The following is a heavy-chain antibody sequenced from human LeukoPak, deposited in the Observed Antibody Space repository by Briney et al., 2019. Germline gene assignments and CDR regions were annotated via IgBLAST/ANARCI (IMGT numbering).Heavy chain of an antibody. J-gene: IGHJ6*02. D-gene: IGHD6-13*01. CDR1: GYTFTSYG. CDR3: ARRGQQLVPGYYYYYGMDV. Sequence: GASVKVSCKASGYTFTSYGISWVRQAPGQGLEWMGWISAYNGNTNYAQKLQGRVTMTTDTSTSTAYMELRSLRSDDTAVYYCARRGQQLVPGYYYYYGMDVWGQGTTVTVSS. V-gene: IGHV1-18*01. CDR2: ISAYNGNT.